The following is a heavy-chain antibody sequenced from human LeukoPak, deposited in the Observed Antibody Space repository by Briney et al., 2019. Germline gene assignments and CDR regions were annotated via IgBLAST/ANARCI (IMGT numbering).Heavy chain of an antibody. CDR1: GYTFTSYD. CDR2: MNPNSGNT. D-gene: IGHD3-22*01. J-gene: IGHJ4*02. Sequence: GASVKVSCKASGYTFTSYDINWVRQATGQGLEWMGWMNPNSGNTGYAQKIQGRVTMTSNTSIRTAYMELRRPRSEDTTVSYCARGYCYDSSGPGGGFDYWGQGTLVTVSS. CDR3: ARGYCYDSSGPGGGFDY. V-gene: IGHV1-8*01.